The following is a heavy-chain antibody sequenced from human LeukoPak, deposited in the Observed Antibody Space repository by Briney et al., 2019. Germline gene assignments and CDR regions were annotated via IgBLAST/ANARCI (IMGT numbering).Heavy chain of an antibody. CDR1: GFTFDDYY. D-gene: IGHD1-26*01. V-gene: IGHV3-23*01. CDR2: ISGSGGST. J-gene: IGHJ4*02. Sequence: PGGSLRLSCATSGFTFDDYYMTWIRQAPGKGLEWVSAISGSGGSTYYADSVKGRFTISRDNSKSTLNLQMNSLRAEDTAVYYCAKAITGSYPFDYWGQGTLVTVSS. CDR3: AKAITGSYPFDY.